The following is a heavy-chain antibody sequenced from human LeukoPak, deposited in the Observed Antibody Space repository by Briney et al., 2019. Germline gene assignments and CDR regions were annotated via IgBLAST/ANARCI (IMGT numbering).Heavy chain of an antibody. CDR2: IQHDGSNK. CDR3: AAPGVPAATYYFDY. Sequence: GGSLRLSCAASGFSFTSYGMHWVRQAPGKGLEWAAFIQHDGSNKYYADSVKGRFTISRDNSKNTVYLQMNSLRAEDTAVYYCAAPGVPAATYYFDYWGRGTLVTVSS. V-gene: IGHV3-30*02. J-gene: IGHJ4*02. D-gene: IGHD2-2*01. CDR1: GFSFTSYG.